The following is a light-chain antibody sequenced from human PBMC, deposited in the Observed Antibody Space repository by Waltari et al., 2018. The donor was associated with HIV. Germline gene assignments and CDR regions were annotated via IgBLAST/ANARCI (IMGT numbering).Light chain of an antibody. J-gene: IGKJ5*01. CDR3: QQYANWPFT. V-gene: IGKV3-15*01. CDR1: QSVNNN. Sequence: EKVMTQSPATLSVSPGERATFTCRASQSVNNNLAWYQQKPGQAPRLLSSDASTRATGIPARFSGSGSGTEFTLTISSLQSEDFAFYFCQQYANWPFTFGQGTRLEIK. CDR2: DAS.